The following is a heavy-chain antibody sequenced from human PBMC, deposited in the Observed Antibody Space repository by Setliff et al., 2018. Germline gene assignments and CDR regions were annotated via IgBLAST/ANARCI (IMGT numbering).Heavy chain of an antibody. CDR3: RLWSHNYHDDY. D-gene: IGHD3-16*01. CDR1: DGSITSGYHY. V-gene: IGHV4-39*05. Sequence: SETPSLTCDVFDGSITSGYHYWGWIRQPPGKGLEWIGCIHYSGSTYFNPSLKSRVTMSVDRSKNQFSLKLSSVTAADTAVYYCRLWSHNYHDDYWGQGTLVTVAS. J-gene: IGHJ4*02. CDR2: IHYSGST.